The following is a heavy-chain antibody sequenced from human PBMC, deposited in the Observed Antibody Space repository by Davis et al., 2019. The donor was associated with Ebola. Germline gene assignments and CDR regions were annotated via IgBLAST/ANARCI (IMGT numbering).Heavy chain of an antibody. CDR3: AREVSTMTTGWFDY. V-gene: IGHV3-74*01. CDR1: GFTFSTYW. CDR2: INSDGSST. Sequence: GESLKISCAASGFTFSTYWMHWVRQAPGKGLVWVSRINSDGSSTSYADSVKGRFTISRDNAKNTLYQQMNSLRAEDTAVYYCAREVSTMTTGWFDYWGQGTLVTVSS. D-gene: IGHD4-17*01. J-gene: IGHJ4*02.